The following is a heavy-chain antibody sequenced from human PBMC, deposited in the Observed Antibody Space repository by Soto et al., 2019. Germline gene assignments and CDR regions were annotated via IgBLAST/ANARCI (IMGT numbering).Heavy chain of an antibody. Sequence: EVQLVESGGTLVNLGGSLRVSCASSDFSFTNAWIHLGRQAPGKGLEWVGRIKSITDGGTADYSAPVKGRFTISRDDSENTLYLQMDSLKTEDTAVYYCASGNLKFCSGGSCYSLWGQGTLVTVSS. CDR2: IKSITDGGTA. CDR3: ASGNLKFCSGGSCYSL. V-gene: IGHV3-15*07. CDR1: DFSFTNAW. D-gene: IGHD2-15*01. J-gene: IGHJ4*02.